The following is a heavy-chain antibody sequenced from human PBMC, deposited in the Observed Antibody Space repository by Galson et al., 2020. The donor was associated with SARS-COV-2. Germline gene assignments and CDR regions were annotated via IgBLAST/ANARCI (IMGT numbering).Heavy chain of an antibody. D-gene: IGHD2-15*01. CDR1: GFSFSGSA. CDR3: TSGRDYSGLIVY. Sequence: TGGSLRLSCAASGFSFSGSAVHWVRQASGRGLEWIGRIRSKDNTYATTYAASLEGRFTVSRDDSKNTAYLQMNSLKIEDTAVYYCTSGRDYSGLIVYWGQGTLVTVSS. V-gene: IGHV3-73*01. CDR2: IRSKDNTYAT. J-gene: IGHJ4*02.